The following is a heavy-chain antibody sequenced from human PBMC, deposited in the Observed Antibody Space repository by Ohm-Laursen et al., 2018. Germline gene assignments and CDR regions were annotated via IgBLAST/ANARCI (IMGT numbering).Heavy chain of an antibody. CDR1: GFTFSDYY. D-gene: IGHD6-19*01. V-gene: IGHV3-11*01. Sequence: SLRLSCAASGFTFSDYYMSWIRQAPGKGLEWVSYISSSGSTIYYADSVKGRFTISRDNAKNSLYLQMNSLTAEDTAVYYCAKASSGWPEYFQHWGQGTLVTVSS. CDR2: ISSSGSTI. CDR3: AKASSGWPEYFQH. J-gene: IGHJ1*01.